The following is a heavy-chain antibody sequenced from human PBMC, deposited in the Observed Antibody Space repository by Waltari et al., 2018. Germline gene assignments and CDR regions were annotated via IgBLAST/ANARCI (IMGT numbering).Heavy chain of an antibody. V-gene: IGHV4-38-2*01. CDR1: GYSISSGYY. J-gene: IGHJ4*02. Sequence: QVQLQESGPGLVKPSETLSLTCAVSGYSISSGYYWGWIRQPPGKGLEWIGSIYHSGSTYYNPSLKSRVTISVDTSKNRFSLKLSSVTAADTAVYYCASIPGIAAAGDYWGQGTLVTVSS. CDR3: ASIPGIAAAGDY. D-gene: IGHD6-13*01. CDR2: IYHSGST.